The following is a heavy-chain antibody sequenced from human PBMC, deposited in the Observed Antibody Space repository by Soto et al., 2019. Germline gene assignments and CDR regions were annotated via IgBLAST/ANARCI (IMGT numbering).Heavy chain of an antibody. CDR1: GFTFSSYA. CDR2: ISGSGRTT. V-gene: IGHV3-23*01. D-gene: IGHD3-9*01. J-gene: IGHJ4*02. Sequence: EVQLLESGGALVHPGGSLRLSCAASGFTFSSYAMSWVRQAPGRGLEWVSAISGSGRTTYYADSVKGRFTISRDNSKNTLSLQVNSMRAEDTALYYCAKPYNEMLTGDSPFDSWGQGTLVTVAS. CDR3: AKPYNEMLTGDSPFDS.